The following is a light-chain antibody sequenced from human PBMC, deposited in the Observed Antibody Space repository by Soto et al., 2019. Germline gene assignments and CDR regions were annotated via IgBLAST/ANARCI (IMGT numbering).Light chain of an antibody. CDR2: GAS. CDR3: QQYNNWPLT. Sequence: EIVMTQSPATLSVSPGERATLSCRASQSVSSNLAWYRQKPGQAPRLLIYGASTRATGIPARFSGSRSGTEFTLTISSLQSEDFAVYYCQQYNNWPLTFGGGTKVEIK. CDR1: QSVSSN. J-gene: IGKJ4*01. V-gene: IGKV3-15*01.